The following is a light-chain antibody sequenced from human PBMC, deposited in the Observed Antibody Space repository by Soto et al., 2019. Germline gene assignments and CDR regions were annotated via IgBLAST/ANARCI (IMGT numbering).Light chain of an antibody. CDR3: QQYHSFFSVT. CDR1: QSFRGL. V-gene: IGKV3-11*01. J-gene: IGKJ1*01. Sequence: EVVLTQSPVTLSLSPGERATLSCRASQSFRGLLAWYQQKPGHAPRLLIYDAYNRATGIPPRFSGSGSGTDFTLTISSLQPDDCGTYYCQQYHSFFSVTFGQGTKVDIK. CDR2: DAY.